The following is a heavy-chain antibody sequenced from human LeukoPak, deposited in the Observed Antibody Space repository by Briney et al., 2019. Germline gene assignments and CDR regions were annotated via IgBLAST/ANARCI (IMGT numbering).Heavy chain of an antibody. CDR1: GFTVSSNY. CDR2: LYRGGST. V-gene: IGHV3-53*01. CDR3: ARGGARQQLVENYFDH. D-gene: IGHD6-13*01. Sequence: GGSLRLSCAVSGFTVSSNYMNWVRQAPGKGLEWVSVLYRGGSTYYADSVKGRFTISRDTSKNTVYLQMNSLRAEDTAVYYCARGGARQQLVENYFDHWGQGTLVTVSS. J-gene: IGHJ4*02.